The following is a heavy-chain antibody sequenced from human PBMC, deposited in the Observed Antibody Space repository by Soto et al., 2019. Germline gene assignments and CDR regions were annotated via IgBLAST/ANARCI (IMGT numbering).Heavy chain of an antibody. CDR3: ARDYAYAFDI. D-gene: IGHD3-16*01. V-gene: IGHV3-48*03. Sequence: GGSLRLSCITSGFIFTNHDMNWVRQAPGKGLEWVAFISITGYTIYYVDSVKGRFTISRDNAENSLYLQMNSLRAEDTAVYYCARDYAYAFDIWGQGTMVTVSS. J-gene: IGHJ3*02. CDR1: GFIFTNHD. CDR2: ISITGYTI.